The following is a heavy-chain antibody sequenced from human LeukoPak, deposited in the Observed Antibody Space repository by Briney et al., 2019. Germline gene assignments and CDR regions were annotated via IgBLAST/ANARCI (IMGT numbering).Heavy chain of an antibody. V-gene: IGHV3-23*01. D-gene: IGHD3-10*01. CDR1: GFTFGTYG. CDR3: ARLSAYYYGSFFYYYMDV. J-gene: IGHJ6*03. CDR2: ISSST. Sequence: GGSLRLSCAASGFTFGTYGMSWVRQAPGKGLEWVSGISSSTYYADSVKGRFTISRDNSKDTLYLQMNSLRAEDTAVYYCARLSAYYYGSFFYYYMDVWGKGTTVTVSS.